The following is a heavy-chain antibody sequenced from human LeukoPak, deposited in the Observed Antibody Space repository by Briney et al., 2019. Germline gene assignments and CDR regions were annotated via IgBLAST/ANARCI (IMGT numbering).Heavy chain of an antibody. CDR1: GFTFSSYA. CDR3: TWFSPEGGSYFDY. Sequence: PGGSLRLSCAASGFTFSSYAMSWVRQAPGKGLEWVLAISGSGGSTYYADSVKGRFTISRDNSKNTLYLQMNSLRAEDTAVYYCTWFSPEGGSYFDYWGQGTLVTVSS. V-gene: IGHV3-23*01. D-gene: IGHD1-26*01. J-gene: IGHJ4*02. CDR2: ISGSGGST.